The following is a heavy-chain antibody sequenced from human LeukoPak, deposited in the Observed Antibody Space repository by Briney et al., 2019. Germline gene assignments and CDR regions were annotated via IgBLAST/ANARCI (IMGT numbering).Heavy chain of an antibody. CDR2: IYYSGST. CDR1: GGSISSGDYY. V-gene: IGHV4-30-4*01. D-gene: IGHD3-9*01. CDR3: ARVGDILTGFDAFDI. Sequence: SQTLSLTCTVSGGSISSGDYYWSWIRLPPGKGLEWIGYIYYSGSTYYNPSLKSRVTISVDTSKNQFSLKLSSVTAADTAVYYCARVGDILTGFDAFDIWGQGTMVTVSS. J-gene: IGHJ3*02.